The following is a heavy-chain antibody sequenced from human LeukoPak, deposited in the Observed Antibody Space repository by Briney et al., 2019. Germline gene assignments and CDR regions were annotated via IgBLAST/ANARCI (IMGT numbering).Heavy chain of an antibody. J-gene: IGHJ4*02. CDR2: IRSNSKTI. D-gene: IGHD6-13*01. CDR3: ARGSGFGSSWSWPHHKFDY. CDR1: GFTFSSYG. V-gene: IGHV3-48*01. Sequence: GGSLRLSCAASGFTFSSYGMHWVRQAPGKGLEWVSYIRSNSKTIYYADSVKGRFTISRDNAKNSLYLQMDSLRAEDTAVYYCARGSGFGSSWSWPHHKFDYWGQGTLVTVSS.